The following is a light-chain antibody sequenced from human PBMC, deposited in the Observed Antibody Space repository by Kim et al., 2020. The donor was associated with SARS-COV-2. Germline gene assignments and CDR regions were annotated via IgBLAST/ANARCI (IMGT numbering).Light chain of an antibody. CDR1: QDIANW. CDR2: AAS. Sequence: SASIGDRDTIICRASQDIANWLVCYQQRPGKAPKLLISAASALQRGVPSRFSGSGSGTDFTLTISNLQPEDSTPYHCQQAYSFPHTFGQGTKLEI. J-gene: IGKJ2*01. CDR3: QQAYSFPHT. V-gene: IGKV1-12*01.